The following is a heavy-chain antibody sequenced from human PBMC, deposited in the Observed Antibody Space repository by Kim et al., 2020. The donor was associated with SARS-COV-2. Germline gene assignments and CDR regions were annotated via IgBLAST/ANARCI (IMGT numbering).Heavy chain of an antibody. CDR1: GFTFSSYW. J-gene: IGHJ4*02. CDR2: IKQDGSEK. Sequence: GGSLRLSCAASGFTFSSYWMSWVRQAPGKGLEWVANIKQDGSEKYYVDSVKGRFTISRDNAKNSLYLQMNSLRAEDTAVYYCARAVEQWLVPGLNDYWGQGTLVTVSS. V-gene: IGHV3-7*03. D-gene: IGHD6-19*01. CDR3: ARAVEQWLVPGLNDY.